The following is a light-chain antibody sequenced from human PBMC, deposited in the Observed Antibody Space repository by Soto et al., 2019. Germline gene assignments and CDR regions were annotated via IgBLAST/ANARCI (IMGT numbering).Light chain of an antibody. Sequence: EIVLTQSPGTLSLSPGERATLSCRASQSVSSNYLAWYQQKPGQAPRLLIYGASSRATGIPDRFSGSGSGTDFTLTISRLEPEDFAVFYCQQYGSSPWTFGQGTNVEIK. CDR1: QSVSSNY. J-gene: IGKJ1*01. CDR2: GAS. CDR3: QQYGSSPWT. V-gene: IGKV3-20*01.